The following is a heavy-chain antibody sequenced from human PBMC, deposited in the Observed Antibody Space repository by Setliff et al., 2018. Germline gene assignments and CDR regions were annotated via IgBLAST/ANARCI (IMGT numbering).Heavy chain of an antibody. CDR3: ARDRRGGYGAINWFDP. CDR1: GDSIGRGGYY. J-gene: IGHJ5*02. CDR2: IYYSGST. Sequence: PSETLSLTCSVSGDSIGRGGYYWSWIRQQPGKGLEWIASIYYSGSTYYNPSLKSRLRVSVDSSKNQFYLDLSSVTAADTAVYYCARDRRGGYGAINWFDPWG. V-gene: IGHV4-31*03. D-gene: IGHD3-16*01.